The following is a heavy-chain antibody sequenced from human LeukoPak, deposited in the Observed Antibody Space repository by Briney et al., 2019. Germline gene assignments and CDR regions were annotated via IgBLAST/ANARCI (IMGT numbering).Heavy chain of an antibody. Sequence: SETLSLTCTVSGGSISSGDYYWSWIRQPPGKGLEWMGYIYYSGTTYYTPSLKSRITISVDTSKNQFSLRLSSVTAADTAVYYCARVRVLRYFDWLFAPNWFDPWGQGTLVTVSS. CDR3: ARVRVLRYFDWLFAPNWFDP. CDR2: IYYSGTT. CDR1: GGSISSGDYY. V-gene: IGHV4-30-4*01. D-gene: IGHD3-9*01. J-gene: IGHJ5*02.